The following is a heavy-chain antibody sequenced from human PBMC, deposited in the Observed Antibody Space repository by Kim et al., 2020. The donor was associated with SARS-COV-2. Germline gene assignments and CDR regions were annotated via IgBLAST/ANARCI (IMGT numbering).Heavy chain of an antibody. D-gene: IGHD6-13*01. CDR3: ARLSYTSTWYYDF. Sequence: YLDSVRGRFIISRENAKNSVYLQMNSLRAGDTAVYYCARLSYTSTWYYDFWGQGTLVTVSS. V-gene: IGHV3-13*01. J-gene: IGHJ4*02.